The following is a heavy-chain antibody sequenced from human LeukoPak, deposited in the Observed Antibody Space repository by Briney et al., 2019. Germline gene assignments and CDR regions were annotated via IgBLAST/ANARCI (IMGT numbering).Heavy chain of an antibody. CDR2: LHADGIER. CDR1: GFTLSGYW. J-gene: IGHJ4*02. D-gene: IGHD5-12*01. CDR3: ARGGYSFDY. V-gene: IGHV3-7*01. Sequence: GGSLRLSRAASGFTLSGYWMSWVRQAPGKGLEWVARLHADGIERYYVDPVKRRFTISRDNAKNSLHLQMYSLRLDDTAVYYCARGGYSFDYLGQGTLVTVSS.